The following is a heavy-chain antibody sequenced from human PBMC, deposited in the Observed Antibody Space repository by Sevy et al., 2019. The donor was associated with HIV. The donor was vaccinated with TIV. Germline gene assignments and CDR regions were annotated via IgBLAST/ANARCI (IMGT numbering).Heavy chain of an antibody. V-gene: IGHV3-21*01. CDR1: GFTFSTYT. D-gene: IGHD2-2*02. J-gene: IGHJ4*02. CDR3: ARAAYYCSTTSCYIDY. CDR2: ISSSSSYI. Sequence: GGSLRLSCAASGFTFSTYTMNWVRQAPGKRLEWVSSISSSSSYIYYADSVKGRFTISRDNAKNSLYLQMNSLRVEDTAVYYCARAAYYCSTTSCYIDYWGQGTLVTVSS.